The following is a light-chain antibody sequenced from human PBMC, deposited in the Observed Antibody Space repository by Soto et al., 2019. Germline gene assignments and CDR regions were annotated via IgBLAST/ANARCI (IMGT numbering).Light chain of an antibody. CDR3: SSFTSTTTVV. CDR1: SSDVGGYNS. J-gene: IGLJ2*01. Sequence: QAVVTQPASVSGSPGQSITISCTGTSSDVGGYNSVSWYQQHPGKAPKLMIYEVINRPSGVSNRFSASKSGNTASLTISGLQAEDEADYFCSSFTSTTTVVFGGGTKLTVL. CDR2: EVI. V-gene: IGLV2-14*01.